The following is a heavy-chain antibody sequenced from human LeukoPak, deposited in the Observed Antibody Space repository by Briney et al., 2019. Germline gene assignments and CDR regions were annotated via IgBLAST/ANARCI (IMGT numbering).Heavy chain of an antibody. CDR2: IYYSGST. Sequence: SETLSLTCTVSGGSISGGGYYWSWIRQPPGKGLEWIGYIYYSGSTNYSPSLKSRVTISVDTSKNQFSLKLSSVTAADTAVYYCASSAWQWLVPYYYYGMDVWGQGTTVTVSS. CDR1: GGSISGGGYY. D-gene: IGHD6-19*01. CDR3: ASSAWQWLVPYYYYGMDV. V-gene: IGHV4-61*08. J-gene: IGHJ6*02.